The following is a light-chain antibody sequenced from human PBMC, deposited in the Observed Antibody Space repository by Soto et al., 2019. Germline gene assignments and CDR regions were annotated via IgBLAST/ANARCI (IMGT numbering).Light chain of an antibody. J-gene: IGKJ2*01. CDR2: AAS. CDR3: QQYYSYWYT. V-gene: IGKV1-8*01. CDR1: QGISSY. Sequence: AIRMTQSPSSFSASTGDRVTITCRASQGISSYLAWYQQKPGKAPKLLIYAASTLQSGVPSRFSGSGSGTDVTLTISCLQSEDFSTYYCQQYYSYWYTFGQGTKLEIK.